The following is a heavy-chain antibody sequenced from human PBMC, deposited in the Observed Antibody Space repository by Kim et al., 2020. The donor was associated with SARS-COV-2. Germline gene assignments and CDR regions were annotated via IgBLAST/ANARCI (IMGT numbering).Heavy chain of an antibody. D-gene: IGHD2-8*02. Sequence: NTRFSQHFLGSVTCTRDTSANTAYMELSSLGSEDTAVYYCARDLFHTGFDYWGQGTLVAVSS. CDR2: NT. V-gene: IGHV1-3*01. CDR3: ARDLFHTGFDY. J-gene: IGHJ4*02.